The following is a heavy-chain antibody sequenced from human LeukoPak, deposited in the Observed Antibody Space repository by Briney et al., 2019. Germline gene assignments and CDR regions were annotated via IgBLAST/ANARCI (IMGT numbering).Heavy chain of an antibody. J-gene: IGHJ4*02. Sequence: GGSLRLSCAASGFTFSSYGMSWVRQAPGKGLEWVSGISASGGSTYYADSVKGRFTSSRDNAKNSLYLQMNSLRAEDTALYYCAKGATAVAGEQFDYWGQGTLVTVSS. CDR3: AKGATAVAGEQFDY. CDR1: GFTFSSYG. CDR2: ISASGGST. V-gene: IGHV3-23*01. D-gene: IGHD6-19*01.